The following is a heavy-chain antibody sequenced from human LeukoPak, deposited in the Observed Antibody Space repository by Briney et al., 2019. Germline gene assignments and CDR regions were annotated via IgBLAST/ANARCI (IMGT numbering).Heavy chain of an antibody. CDR1: GFTFSSYS. Sequence: AGGSLRLSCAASGFTFSSYSMNWVRQAPGKGLEWVSSISSSSSYIYYADSVKGRFTISRDNAKNSLYLQMNSLRAEDTAVYYCAREVAFKYCSSTSCYGSYYYYYMDVWGKGTTVTVSS. CDR3: AREVAFKYCSSTSCYGSYYYYYMDV. J-gene: IGHJ6*03. CDR2: ISSSSSYI. D-gene: IGHD2-2*01. V-gene: IGHV3-21*01.